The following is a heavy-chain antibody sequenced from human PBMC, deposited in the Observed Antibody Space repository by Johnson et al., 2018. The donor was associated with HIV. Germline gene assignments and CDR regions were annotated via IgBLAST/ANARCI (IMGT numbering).Heavy chain of an antibody. CDR3: ARRSITSDAFDI. CDR2: ISWNSGSI. D-gene: IGHD2-2*01. J-gene: IGHJ3*02. CDR1: GFTFSSYA. Sequence: VQLVESGGGVVQPGKSLRLFCAASGFTFSSYAMHWVRQAPGTGLEWVSGISWNSGSIGYADSVKGRFTISRENAKNSLYLHMNSLRAGDTAVYYCARRSITSDAFDIWGQGTMVTVSS. V-gene: IGHV3-9*01.